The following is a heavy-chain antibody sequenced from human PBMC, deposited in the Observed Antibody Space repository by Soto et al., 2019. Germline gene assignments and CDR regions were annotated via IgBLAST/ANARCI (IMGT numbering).Heavy chain of an antibody. Sequence: DVQLVESGGGLVQPGGSLRLSCAASGFTINDYRMNWVRQAPGTGLEWLSYISSSSGVIYYADSVKGRFTISRDNAKNSLYLQLNSLRAEDTAVYFCARDRAKTYLSTDYGDHTIDAFDVWGRGTMVTVSS. CDR1: GFTINDYR. V-gene: IGHV3-48*01. D-gene: IGHD4-17*01. CDR2: ISSSSGVI. J-gene: IGHJ3*01. CDR3: ARDRAKTYLSTDYGDHTIDAFDV.